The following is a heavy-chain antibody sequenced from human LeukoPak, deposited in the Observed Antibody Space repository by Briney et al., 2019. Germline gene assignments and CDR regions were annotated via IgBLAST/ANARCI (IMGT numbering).Heavy chain of an antibody. Sequence: PSETLSLTCTVSGGSISSYYWSWIRQPPGKGLEWIGYIYYSGGTNYNPSLKSRVTISVDTSKNQFSLKLSSVTAADTAVYYCARGARRFDPWGQGTLVTVSS. CDR1: GGSISSYY. CDR3: ARGARRFDP. J-gene: IGHJ5*02. CDR2: IYYSGGT. V-gene: IGHV4-59*01.